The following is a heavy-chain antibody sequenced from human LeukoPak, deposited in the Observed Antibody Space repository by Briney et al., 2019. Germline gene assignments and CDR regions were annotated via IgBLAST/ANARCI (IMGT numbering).Heavy chain of an antibody. CDR1: GGSITSYY. D-gene: IGHD4-17*01. J-gene: IGHJ4*02. Sequence: SETLSLTCTVSGGSITSYYRSWIRQPPGKGLEWMGYIHSSGSTNYNPSLKSRLTILVDPSKNQFSLRLSSVTAADTAIYYCARFTYDDHGKNNYLDYWGRGNLVTVSS. CDR2: IHSSGST. CDR3: ARFTYDDHGKNNYLDY. V-gene: IGHV4-59*08.